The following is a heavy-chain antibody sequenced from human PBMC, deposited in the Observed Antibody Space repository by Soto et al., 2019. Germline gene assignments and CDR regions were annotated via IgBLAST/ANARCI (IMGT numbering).Heavy chain of an antibody. CDR2: INHSGST. Sequence: QVQLQQWGAGLLKPSETLSLTCAVYGGSFSGYYWSWIRQPPGKGLEWIGEINHSGSTNYNPSLKSRVTISVATSKTQFSLKLSSVTAADTAVYYCARVDRYSSGWYRSYYYYGMDVWGQGTTVTVSS. CDR1: GGSFSGYY. CDR3: ARVDRYSSGWYRSYYYYGMDV. D-gene: IGHD6-19*01. J-gene: IGHJ6*02. V-gene: IGHV4-34*01.